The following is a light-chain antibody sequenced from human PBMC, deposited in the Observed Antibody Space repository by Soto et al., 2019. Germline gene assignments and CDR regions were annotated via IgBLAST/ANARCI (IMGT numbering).Light chain of an antibody. V-gene: IGKV3-15*01. CDR1: QSVSSK. CDR2: GAS. Sequence: EIVMTQSPATLSVSPGERATLSCRASQSVSSKFAWYQQKPGQPPRLLIYGASTRATGIPARFSGSGSGIEFTLTISSLQSEDFAVYYCQHYNSWPWTFGQGTKVEIK. J-gene: IGKJ1*01. CDR3: QHYNSWPWT.